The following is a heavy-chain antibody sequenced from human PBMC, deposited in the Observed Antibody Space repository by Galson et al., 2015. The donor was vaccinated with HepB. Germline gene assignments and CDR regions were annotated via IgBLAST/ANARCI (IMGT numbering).Heavy chain of an antibody. Sequence: LRLSCAASGFTFSGSAMHWVRQASGKGLEWVGRIRSKANSYATAYAASVKGRFTISRDDSKNTAYLQMNSLKTEDTAVYYCTRPAKEKWDPYNFDYWGQGALVTVSS. CDR1: GFTFSGSA. CDR3: TRPAKEKWDPYNFDY. D-gene: IGHD1-26*01. V-gene: IGHV3-73*01. J-gene: IGHJ4*02. CDR2: IRSKANSYAT.